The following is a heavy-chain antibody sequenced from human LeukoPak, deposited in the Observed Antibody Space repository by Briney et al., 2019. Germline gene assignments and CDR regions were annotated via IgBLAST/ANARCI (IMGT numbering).Heavy chain of an antibody. CDR2: ISGGGGST. V-gene: IGHV3-23*01. J-gene: IGHJ5*02. CDR1: EXTFSNYA. Sequence: GGSLRLSCAASEXTFSNYAMNWVRQAPGKGQEWVSGISGGGGSTYYADSVKGRFTISGDNSKNTLYLQMDSLRAEDTALYYCAKGSGINHYHWIDPWGQGTLVTVSS. CDR3: AKGSGINHYHWIDP. D-gene: IGHD1-14*01.